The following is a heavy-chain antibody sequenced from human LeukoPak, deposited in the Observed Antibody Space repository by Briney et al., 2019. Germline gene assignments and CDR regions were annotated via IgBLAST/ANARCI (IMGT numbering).Heavy chain of an antibody. CDR2: ISYDGSNK. V-gene: IGHV3-30*04. Sequence: GGSLRLSCAASGFTFSSYAMHWVRQAPGKGLEWVAVISYDGSNKYYADSVKGRFTISRDNSKNTLYLQMNSLRAEDTAVYYYARSYYYGSGSTDAFDIWGQGTMVTVSS. CDR1: GFTFSSYA. J-gene: IGHJ3*02. CDR3: ARSYYYGSGSTDAFDI. D-gene: IGHD3-10*01.